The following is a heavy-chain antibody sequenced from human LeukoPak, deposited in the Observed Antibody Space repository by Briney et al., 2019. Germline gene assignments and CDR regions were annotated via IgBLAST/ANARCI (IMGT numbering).Heavy chain of an antibody. J-gene: IGHJ4*02. D-gene: IGHD2-2*01. Sequence: ASVKVSCKVSGHTLTELSMHWVRQAPGKGLEWMGGFDPEDGETIYAQKFQGRVTMTEDTSTDTAYMELSSLRSEDTAVYYCATDSLPYCSSTSCGPGYWGQGTLVTVSS. CDR1: GHTLTELS. CDR3: ATDSLPYCSSTSCGPGY. CDR2: FDPEDGET. V-gene: IGHV1-24*01.